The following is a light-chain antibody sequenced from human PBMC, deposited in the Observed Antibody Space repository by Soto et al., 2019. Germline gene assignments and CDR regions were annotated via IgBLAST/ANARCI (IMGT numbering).Light chain of an antibody. J-gene: IGKJ1*01. V-gene: IGKV1-5*03. CDR3: QQYYAYSWT. CDR1: QSISSW. CDR2: QAS. Sequence: DIQMTQSPSTLSASVGHRVTITCRASQSISSWLAWYQQKPGKAPKLLIYQASSLESEVPSRFSGSGSGTEFTLVINSLQPDDFATYYCQQYYAYSWTFGQGTKVEIK.